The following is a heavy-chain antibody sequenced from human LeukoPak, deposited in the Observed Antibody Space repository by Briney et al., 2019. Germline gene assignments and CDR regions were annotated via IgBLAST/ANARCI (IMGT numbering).Heavy chain of an antibody. Sequence: GGSLRLSCTVSVFTLSSNSMSWVRQAPGKGLEWVSFIYSDNTHYSDSVKVRFTISRDNSKNTLYLQMNRLRAEDTDVYCCVKGLFAWEFGSWGEGTLVTVSS. CDR1: VFTLSSNS. CDR2: IYSDNT. V-gene: IGHV3-53*01. J-gene: IGHJ4*02. CDR3: VKGLFAWEFGS. D-gene: IGHD1-26*01.